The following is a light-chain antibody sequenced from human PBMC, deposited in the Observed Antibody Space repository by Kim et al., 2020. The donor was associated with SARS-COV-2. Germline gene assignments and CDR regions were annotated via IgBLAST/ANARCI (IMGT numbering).Light chain of an antibody. CDR1: QDISSS. CDR2: DAF. CDR3: QQFNYLIT. J-gene: IGKJ5*01. V-gene: IGKV1D-13*01. Sequence: SASVRDRVTITCRASQDISSSLAWFQQKPGKGPKLLIYDAFSLESGVPSRFSGSGSGTDFTLTISSLQPEDSATYYCQQFNYLITFGQGTRLEIK.